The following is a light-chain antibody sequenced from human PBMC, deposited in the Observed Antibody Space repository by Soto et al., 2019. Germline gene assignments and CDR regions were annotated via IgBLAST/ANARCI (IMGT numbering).Light chain of an antibody. CDR3: SSYTISSTRYVV. J-gene: IGLJ2*01. V-gene: IGLV2-14*01. CDR1: SSDVGGYNY. CDR2: EVS. Sequence: QSALTQPASVSGSPGQSITISCTGTSSDVGGYNYVSWYQQHPGKAPKLMIYEVSNRPSGVSNRFSGSKSGNTASLTISGLQAEDEADYYCSSYTISSTRYVVFGGGTKVTVL.